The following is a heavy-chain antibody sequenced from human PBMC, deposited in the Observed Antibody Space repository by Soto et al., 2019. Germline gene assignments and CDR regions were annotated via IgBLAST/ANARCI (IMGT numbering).Heavy chain of an antibody. J-gene: IGHJ6*02. V-gene: IGHV3-21*01. CDR3: ARVSYSSSWSYYYYYGMDV. Sequence: PGGSLRLSCAASGFTFSSYSMNWVRQAPGKGLEWVSSISSSSSYIYYADSVKGRFTISRDNAKNSLYLQMNSLRAEDTAVYYCARVSYSSSWSYYYYYGMDVWGQGTTVTVSS. CDR2: ISSSSSYI. D-gene: IGHD6-13*01. CDR1: GFTFSSYS.